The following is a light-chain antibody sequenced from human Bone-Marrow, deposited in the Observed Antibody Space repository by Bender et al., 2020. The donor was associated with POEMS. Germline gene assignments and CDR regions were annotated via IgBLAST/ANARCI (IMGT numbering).Light chain of an antibody. CDR2: QDT. V-gene: IGLV3-1*01. CDR1: KLGDKF. J-gene: IGLJ2*01. Sequence: SYELTQPPSLSVSPGLTASITCSGDKLGDKFVSWYQQRPGQSPLLVMNQDTRRPSGIPERFSGSNSGNTATLTISGTQPMDEADYFCQAWDSRIVVFGGGTKLTVL. CDR3: QAWDSRIVV.